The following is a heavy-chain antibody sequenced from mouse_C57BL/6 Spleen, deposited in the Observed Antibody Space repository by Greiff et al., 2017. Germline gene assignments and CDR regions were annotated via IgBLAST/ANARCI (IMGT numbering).Heavy chain of an antibody. D-gene: IGHD4-1*01. V-gene: IGHV1-82*01. Sequence: VQLQESGPELVKPGASVKISCKASGYAFSSSWMNWVKQRPGKGLEWIGRIYPGDGDTNYNGKFKGKDTLTADKSSSTAYMQLSSLTSEDSAVYFCAREGALGRGNAMDYWGQGTSVTVSS. CDR3: AREGALGRGNAMDY. CDR2: IYPGDGDT. J-gene: IGHJ4*01. CDR1: GYAFSSSW.